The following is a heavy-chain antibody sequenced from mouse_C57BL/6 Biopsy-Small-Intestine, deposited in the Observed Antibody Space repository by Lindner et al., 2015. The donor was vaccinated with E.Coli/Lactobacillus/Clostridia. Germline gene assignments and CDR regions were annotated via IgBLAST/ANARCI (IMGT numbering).Heavy chain of an antibody. CDR3: ARGGYYGYDGYFDY. Sequence: VQLQESGPELVKPGASVKIPCKASGYTFTDYNMDWVKQSHGKSLEWIGDINPNNGGTIYNQKFKGKATLTVDRSSSTAYMELRSLTSEDTAVYYCARGGYYGYDGYFDYWGQGTTLTVSS. D-gene: IGHD2-2*01. V-gene: IGHV1-18*01. J-gene: IGHJ2*01. CDR1: GYTFTDYN. CDR2: INPNNGGT.